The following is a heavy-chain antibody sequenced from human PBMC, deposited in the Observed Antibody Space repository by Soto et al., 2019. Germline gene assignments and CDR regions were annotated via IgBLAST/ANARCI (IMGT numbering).Heavy chain of an antibody. D-gene: IGHD6-19*01. J-gene: IGHJ4*02. CDR2: INGGNGNT. Sequence: QVQLVQSGAEEKKPGASVKVSCKASGYTFTSYAMHWVRQAPGQRLEWMGWINGGNGNTKYSQKFQGRVTITRDTSASTAYMELSSLRSEDTAGYYCARVSGWYHLDYCGQGTLVTVSS. CDR3: ARVSGWYHLDY. CDR1: GYTFTSYA. V-gene: IGHV1-3*05.